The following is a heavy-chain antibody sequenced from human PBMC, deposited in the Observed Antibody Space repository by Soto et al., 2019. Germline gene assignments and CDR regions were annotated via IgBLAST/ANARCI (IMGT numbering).Heavy chain of an antibody. CDR3: AKDLSPSWDYSGGLEFDP. V-gene: IGHV3-9*01. CDR1: GFTFDDYA. CDR2: ISWNSGSI. Sequence: EVQLVESGGGLVQPGRSLRLSCAASGFTFDDYAMHWVRQAPGKGLEWVSGISWNSGSIGYADSVKGRFTISRDNAKNSLHLQMNSLRAEDTALYYCAKDLSPSWDYSGGLEFDPWGQGTLVTVSS. J-gene: IGHJ5*02. D-gene: IGHD4-4*01.